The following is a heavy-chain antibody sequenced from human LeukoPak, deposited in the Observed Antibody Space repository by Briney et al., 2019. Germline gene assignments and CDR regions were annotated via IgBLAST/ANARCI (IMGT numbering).Heavy chain of an antibody. J-gene: IGHJ4*02. Sequence: ASVTVSSTVSGYTLTELSMHWVRQAPGKGGEWMGGLDPEDGEPIYAQKFQGRVTITEDTSTDTAYMELSSLRSEDTAVYYCATGPKLRYFDWPSSFDYWGQGTLVTVSS. V-gene: IGHV1-24*01. CDR2: LDPEDGEP. CDR1: GYTLTELS. CDR3: ATGPKLRYFDWPSSFDY. D-gene: IGHD3-9*01.